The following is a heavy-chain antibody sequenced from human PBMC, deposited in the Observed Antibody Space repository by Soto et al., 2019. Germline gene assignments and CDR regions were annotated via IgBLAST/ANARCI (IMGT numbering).Heavy chain of an antibody. V-gene: IGHV3-11*06. D-gene: IGHD3-22*01. CDR3: ARESDYYDSSGSPPFDY. Sequence: GGSLRLSCAASGFTFSDYHMSWIRQAPGKGLEWVSYISSSSYTNYADSVKGRFTISRDNAKNSLYLQMNSLRAEDTAVYYCARESDYYDSSGSPPFDYWGQGTLVTVSS. J-gene: IGHJ4*02. CDR2: ISSSSYT. CDR1: GFTFSDYH.